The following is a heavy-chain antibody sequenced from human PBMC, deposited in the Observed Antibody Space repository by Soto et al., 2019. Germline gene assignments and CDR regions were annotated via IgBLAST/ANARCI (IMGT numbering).Heavy chain of an antibody. V-gene: IGHV3-30-3*01. J-gene: IGHJ6*02. CDR3: ARVDRAAIAVGVRARRGEYGVDV. CDR2: ISYDGSNK. Sequence: QVQLVESGGGVVQPGRSLRLSCAASGFTFSSDAMHWVRQAPGKGLECVAVISYDGSNKFYRDSVKGRFTISRDNSKNTLKLQISSLRYEDTAASDCARVDRAAIAVGVRARRGEYGVDVWGEGVTFTVS. CDR1: GFTFSSDA. D-gene: IGHD2-15*01.